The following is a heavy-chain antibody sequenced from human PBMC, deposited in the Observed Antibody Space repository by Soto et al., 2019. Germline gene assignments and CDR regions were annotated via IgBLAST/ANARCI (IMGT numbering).Heavy chain of an antibody. D-gene: IGHD3-10*01. V-gene: IGHV1-2*02. J-gene: IGHJ4*02. CDR1: GFIFTGYY. CDR2: INSHGGDP. CDR3: SRDERGSDQPLFDY. Sequence: ASLKVSCKASGFIFTGYYIHWVRQAPGQGLEWMGWINSHGGDPKYAQKFQDRVTMTRDTSMTTVYMELSSLSSDDSAVYYCSRDERGSDQPLFDYCGRGSLGTVSS.